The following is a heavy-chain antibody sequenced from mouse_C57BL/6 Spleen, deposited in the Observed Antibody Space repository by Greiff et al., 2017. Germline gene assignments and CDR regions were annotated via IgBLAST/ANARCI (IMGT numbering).Heavy chain of an antibody. CDR2: INPNNGGT. CDR3: ARWLPLAMDY. D-gene: IGHD2-2*01. J-gene: IGHJ4*01. V-gene: IGHV1-22*01. Sequence: EVQRVESGPELVKPGASVKMSCKASGYTFTDYNMHWVKQSHGKSLEWIGYINPNNGGTSYNQKFKGKATLTVNKSSSTAYMELRSLTSEDSAVYYCARWLPLAMDYWGQGTSVTVSS. CDR1: GYTFTDYN.